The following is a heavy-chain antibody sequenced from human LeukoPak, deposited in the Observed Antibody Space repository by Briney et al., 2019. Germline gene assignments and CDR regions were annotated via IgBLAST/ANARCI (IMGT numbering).Heavy chain of an antibody. J-gene: IGHJ5*02. Sequence: GGSLRLSCAASGFTFSSYAMSWVRQAPGKGLEWVGRIRSKANGGTTDYAAPVKGRFTISRDDSENTLYLQMSSLNTEDTAVYYCTKSLDCSRATCDAWGQGTLVTVSA. CDR1: GFTFSSYA. CDR2: IRSKANGGTT. CDR3: TKSLDCSRATCDA. V-gene: IGHV3-15*01. D-gene: IGHD2-15*01.